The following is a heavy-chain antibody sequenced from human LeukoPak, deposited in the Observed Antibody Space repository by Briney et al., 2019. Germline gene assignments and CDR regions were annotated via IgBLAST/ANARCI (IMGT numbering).Heavy chain of an antibody. CDR2: IIPIFGTA. CDR3: ARGLVDTAMVIFDY. CDR1: GGTFSSYA. V-gene: IGHV1-69*05. Sequence: SVKVSCKASGGTFSSYAISWVRQAPGQGLEWMGRIIPIFGTANYAQKFQGRVTITTDESTSTAYMGLSSLRSEDTAVYYCARGLVDTAMVIFDYWGQGTLVTVSS. D-gene: IGHD5-18*01. J-gene: IGHJ4*02.